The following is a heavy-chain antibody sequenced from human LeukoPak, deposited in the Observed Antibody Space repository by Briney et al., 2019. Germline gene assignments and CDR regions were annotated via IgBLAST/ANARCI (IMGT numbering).Heavy chain of an antibody. J-gene: IGHJ4*02. V-gene: IGHV1-2*02. CDR1: GYTFTGYY. Sequence: ASVKVSCKASGYTFTGYYMHWVRQAPGQGLEWMGWINPNSGGTNYAQKFQGRVTMTRDTSISTAYMELSRLRSDDTAVYYCARGHHSYYYGSGKLLDFDYWGQGTLVTVSS. D-gene: IGHD3-10*01. CDR3: ARGHHSYYYGSGKLLDFDY. CDR2: INPNSGGT.